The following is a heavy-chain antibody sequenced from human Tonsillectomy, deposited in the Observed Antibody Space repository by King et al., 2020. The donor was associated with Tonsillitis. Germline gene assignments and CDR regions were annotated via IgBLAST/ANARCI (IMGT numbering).Heavy chain of an antibody. CDR2: INPNSGGS. V-gene: IGHV1-2*02. J-gene: IGHJ3*02. CDR3: ARDPSPISMIVVVITGLDI. D-gene: IGHD3-22*01. Sequence: VQLVESGAEVKKPGASVKVSCKASGYTLTGYYMHWVRQAPGQGLEWMGWINPNSGGSYYAQKFQVRVTMTRDTSISTAYMELSSLRSDDTAVYYCARDPSPISMIVVVITGLDIWGQGTMVAVSS. CDR1: GYTLTGYY.